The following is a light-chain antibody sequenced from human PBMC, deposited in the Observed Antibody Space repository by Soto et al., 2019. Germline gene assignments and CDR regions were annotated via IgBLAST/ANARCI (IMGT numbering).Light chain of an antibody. CDR2: DAS. V-gene: IGKV3-20*01. Sequence: EMVMTQSPGTLSLSPGERATLSCRASQSVGSNKSAWYQQKRGQAPRFLMYDASTRATGIPDRFSGSGSGTDFTLTISRLEPEDFAVYYCQQYGSTPLTFGGGTKV. CDR1: QSVGSNK. J-gene: IGKJ4*01. CDR3: QQYGSTPLT.